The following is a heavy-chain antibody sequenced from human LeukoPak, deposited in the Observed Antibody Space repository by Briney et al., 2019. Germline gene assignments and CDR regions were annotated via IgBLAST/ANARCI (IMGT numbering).Heavy chain of an antibody. CDR1: GFTFSSYS. CDR2: ISSSSSYI. J-gene: IGHJ4*02. Sequence: GGSLRLSCAASGFTFSSYSMYWVRQAPGKGLEWVSSISSSSSYIYYADSVKGRFTISRDNAKNSLYLQMNSLRAEDTAVYYCARAPLVDTAMANYWGQGTLVTVSS. CDR3: ARAPLVDTAMANY. V-gene: IGHV3-21*01. D-gene: IGHD5-18*01.